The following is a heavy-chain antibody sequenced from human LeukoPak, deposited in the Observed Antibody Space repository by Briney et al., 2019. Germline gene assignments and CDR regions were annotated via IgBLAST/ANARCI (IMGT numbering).Heavy chain of an antibody. V-gene: IGHV4-39*02. D-gene: IGHD6-6*01. CDR1: GGSISSSSCY. CDR3: AREAKYSRSSGTAGYMDV. Sequence: SETLSLTCTVSGGSISSSSCYWGWIRQPPGKGLEWIGSIYYSGSTYYNPSLKSRVTISVDTSKNQFSLKLSSVTDADTAVYYCAREAKYSRSSGTAGYMDVWGKGTTVTVSS. CDR2: IYYSGST. J-gene: IGHJ6*03.